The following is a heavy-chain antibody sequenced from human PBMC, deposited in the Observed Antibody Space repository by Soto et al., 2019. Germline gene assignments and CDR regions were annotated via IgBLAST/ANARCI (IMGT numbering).Heavy chain of an antibody. CDR1: GGSISSYY. J-gene: IGHJ4*02. CDR3: AKMTRVTVTTFFDY. CDR2: IHYTEST. D-gene: IGHD4-17*01. V-gene: IGHV4-59*08. Sequence: PSETLSLTCTVSGGSISSYYWSWIRQPPGKGLEWIGYIHYTESTKYNPSLKSRVTMSLDTSKNQFSLNLSSVTAADTAVYYCAKMTRVTVTTFFDYWGQGTLVTVSS.